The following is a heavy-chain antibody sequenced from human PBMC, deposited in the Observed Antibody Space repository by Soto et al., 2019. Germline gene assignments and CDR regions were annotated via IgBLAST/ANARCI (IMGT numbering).Heavy chain of an antibody. Sequence: PSETLSRTFAVSGYSISSCYYWGWLRPPPLKVRECIGSIYHSVSTYYNPSLKSRVTISVDTSKNQFSLKLSSVTAADTAVYYCATRQRGIEYSSSSDAFDIWGQGTMVTVSS. CDR3: ATRQRGIEYSSSSDAFDI. D-gene: IGHD6-6*01. J-gene: IGHJ3*02. CDR1: GYSISSCYY. V-gene: IGHV4-38-2*01. CDR2: IYHSVST.